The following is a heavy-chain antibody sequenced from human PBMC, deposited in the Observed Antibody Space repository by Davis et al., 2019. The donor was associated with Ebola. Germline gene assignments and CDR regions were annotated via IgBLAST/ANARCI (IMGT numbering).Heavy chain of an antibody. CDR3: ARAPDRVDY. V-gene: IGHV3-7*01. CDR2: IKQDGSEK. Sequence: GESLKISCAASGFTFSSYWMSWVRQAPGKGLEWVANIKQDGSEKYYVDSVKGRFTISRDNAKNSLYLQMNSLRAEDTAVYYCARAPDRVDYWGQGTLVTVSS. D-gene: IGHD1-14*01. CDR1: GFTFSSYW. J-gene: IGHJ4*02.